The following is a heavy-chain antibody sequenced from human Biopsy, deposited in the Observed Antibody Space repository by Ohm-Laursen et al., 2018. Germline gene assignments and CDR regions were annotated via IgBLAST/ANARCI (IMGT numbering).Heavy chain of an antibody. J-gene: IGHJ1*01. Sequence: ASVKVSCKTPGGTFSNYGVNWVRQAPGQGLEWLGGNIPILGTGNYAQKFQDRVTVAADTSTSTATMELRSLRSDDTAVYYCATKLTGFFHHWGQGTLVIVSS. CDR2: NIPILGTG. D-gene: IGHD3-9*01. CDR1: GGTFSNYG. V-gene: IGHV1-69*06. CDR3: ATKLTGFFHH.